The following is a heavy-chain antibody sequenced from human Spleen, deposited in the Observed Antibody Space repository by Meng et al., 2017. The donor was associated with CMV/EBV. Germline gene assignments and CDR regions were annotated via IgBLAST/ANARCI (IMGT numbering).Heavy chain of an antibody. CDR1: GYTFTGYY. D-gene: IGHD2-2*01. J-gene: IGHJ6*02. CDR3: ARGRCSSTSCYAYGMDV. CDR2: ISAYNGNT. Sequence: ASVKVSCKASGYTFTGYYMHWVRQAPGQGLEWMGWISAYNGNTNYAQKLQGRVTMTTDTSTSTAYMELRSLRSDDTAVYYCARGRCSSTSCYAYGMDVWGQGTTVTVSS. V-gene: IGHV1-18*04.